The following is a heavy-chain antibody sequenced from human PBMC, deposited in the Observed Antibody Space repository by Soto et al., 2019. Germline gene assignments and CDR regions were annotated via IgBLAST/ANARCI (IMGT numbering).Heavy chain of an antibody. Sequence: QLQLQESGPGLVKPSETLSLTCSVSGNSISSYFRSWIRQTPGKGLEWVGFIYDGGDTQYNPSLESRATISLDTSKSQFSLRLRSVTAADTAMYYCVSSRSAIYGDAFDVWGRGTMVTVSS. J-gene: IGHJ3*01. CDR3: VSSRSAIYGDAFDV. D-gene: IGHD2-2*01. CDR2: IYDGGDT. V-gene: IGHV4-59*01. CDR1: GNSISSYF.